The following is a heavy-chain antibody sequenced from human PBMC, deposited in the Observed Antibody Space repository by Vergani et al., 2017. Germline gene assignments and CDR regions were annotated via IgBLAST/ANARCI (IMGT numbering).Heavy chain of an antibody. D-gene: IGHD3-10*01. Sequence: QLQLQESGPGLVKPSETLSLTCTVSGVPIGSNSYYWGWIRQPPGKVLEWIGTISSSGSPYYNPTLKSRLAFSVDTSKNLSSLRLKSLTATDTGMYYCARPVGPGAIADGYHVWGQGTMVTVS. V-gene: IGHV4-39*02. J-gene: IGHJ3*01. CDR3: ARPVGPGAIADGYHV. CDR1: GVPIGSNSYY. CDR2: ISSSGSP.